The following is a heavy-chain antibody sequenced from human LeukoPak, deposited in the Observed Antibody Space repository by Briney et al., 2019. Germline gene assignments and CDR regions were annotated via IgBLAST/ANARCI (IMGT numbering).Heavy chain of an antibody. D-gene: IGHD3-16*02. CDR1: GYTFTSYY. CDR2: INPSGGST. J-gene: IGHJ5*02. CDR3: ARDASRRLGELSPPNWFDP. V-gene: IGHV1-46*01. Sequence: ASVKVSCKASGYTFTSYYMHWVRQAPGQGLEWMGIINPSGGSTSYAQKFQGRVTMTRDMSTSTVYMELSSLRSEDTAVYYCARDASRRLGELSPPNWFDPWGQGTLVTVSS.